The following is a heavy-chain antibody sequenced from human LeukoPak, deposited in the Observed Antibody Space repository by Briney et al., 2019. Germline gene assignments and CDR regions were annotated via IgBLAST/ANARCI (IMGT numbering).Heavy chain of an antibody. D-gene: IGHD3-10*01. CDR2: IKSDGSST. CDR1: GFTFSSYW. CDR3: ARGGYYYGSGSFYWYLDL. Sequence: PGGSLRLSCAASGFTFSSYWMYWVRQAPGKGLVWVSRIKSDGSSTNYADSVKGRFTISRDNAKNTLYLQMNSLRAEDTAVYYCARGGYYYGSGSFYWYLDLWGRGTLVTVSS. J-gene: IGHJ2*01. V-gene: IGHV3-74*01.